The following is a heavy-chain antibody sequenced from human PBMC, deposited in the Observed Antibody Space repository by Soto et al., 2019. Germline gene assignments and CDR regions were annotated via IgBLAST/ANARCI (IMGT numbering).Heavy chain of an antibody. D-gene: IGHD5-18*01. Sequence: EVQLVESGGGLVKPGGSLRLSCAASGFTFSSYSMNWVRQAPGKGLEWVSSISSSSSYIYYADSVKGRFTISRDNSKNSLYLQMNSLRAEDTAVYYCAGEQPGYSYGYGLSYGGQGTLVTVSS. J-gene: IGHJ4*02. CDR3: AGEQPGYSYGYGLSY. CDR2: ISSSSSYI. CDR1: GFTFSSYS. V-gene: IGHV3-21*01.